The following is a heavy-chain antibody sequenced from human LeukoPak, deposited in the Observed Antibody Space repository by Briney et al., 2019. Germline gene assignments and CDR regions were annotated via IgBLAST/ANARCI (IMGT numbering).Heavy chain of an antibody. Sequence: SETLSLTCTVSGGSISSYYWSWIRQPPGKGLEWIGYIYYSGSTNYNPSLKSRVTISVDTSENQFSLKLSSVTAADTAVYYCARDLAPGNSYYCYYYMDVWGKGTTVTVSS. J-gene: IGHJ6*03. D-gene: IGHD6-13*01. CDR3: ARDLAPGNSYYCYYYMDV. V-gene: IGHV4-59*01. CDR1: GGSISSYY. CDR2: IYYSGST.